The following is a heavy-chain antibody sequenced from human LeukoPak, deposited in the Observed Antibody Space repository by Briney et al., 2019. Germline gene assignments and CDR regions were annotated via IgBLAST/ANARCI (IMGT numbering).Heavy chain of an antibody. J-gene: IGHJ4*02. CDR2: IYWNDDK. CDR3: AHTYYYDSSGYYYGGTRPLTLFDY. V-gene: IGHV2-5*01. D-gene: IGHD3-22*01. Sequence: SGPTLVNPTQTLTLTCTFSGFSLRTSGVGVGWIRQPPGKALEWLALIYWNDDKRYSPSLKSRLTITKDTSKNQVVLTMTNMDPVDTATYYCAHTYYYDSSGYYYGGTRPLTLFDYWGQGTLVTVSS. CDR1: GFSLRTSGVG.